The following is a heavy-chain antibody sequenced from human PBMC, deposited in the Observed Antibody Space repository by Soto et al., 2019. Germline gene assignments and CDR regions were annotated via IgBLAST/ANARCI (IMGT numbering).Heavy chain of an antibody. D-gene: IGHD6-13*01. CDR1: GYIFSKYW. Sequence: GESLKISCKGSGYIFSKYWIGWARQMPGKGLERLGIIYPGDSDTKYSPSFQGQVTISADKSISTAYLQWSGLKASDTAMYFCARRMQQRTGSYDFWGQGILVTVSS. V-gene: IGHV5-51*01. CDR2: IYPGDSDT. CDR3: ARRMQQRTGSYDF. J-gene: IGHJ4*02.